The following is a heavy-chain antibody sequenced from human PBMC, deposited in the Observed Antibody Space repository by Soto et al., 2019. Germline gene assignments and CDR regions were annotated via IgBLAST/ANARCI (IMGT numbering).Heavy chain of an antibody. J-gene: IGHJ1*01. Sequence: ASVKVSCKESGYTFTSYYIHWVRQAPGQGLEWMGIINPSGGSTSYAQKFQGRVTMTRDTSTSTVYMELSSLRSEDTAVYYCARDREGGYSYGSFQHWGQGTLVTVSS. V-gene: IGHV1-46*03. CDR1: GYTFTSYY. CDR3: ARDREGGYSYGSFQH. CDR2: INPSGGST. D-gene: IGHD5-18*01.